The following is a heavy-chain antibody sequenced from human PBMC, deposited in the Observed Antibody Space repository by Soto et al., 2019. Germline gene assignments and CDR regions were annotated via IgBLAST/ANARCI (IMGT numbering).Heavy chain of an antibody. Sequence: EVQLVESGGGLVKPGGSLRLSCAASGVTFSSFSFNWVRQAPGKGLEWVSFILSSSGTIYYADSVKGRFTISRDNAKNSLYLQMNSLKDEDTAVYYCAGDYGGQLARRGFYYYYMDVWGKGTTVTVSS. CDR2: ILSSSGTI. V-gene: IGHV3-21*01. CDR1: GVTFSSFS. D-gene: IGHD6-6*01. J-gene: IGHJ6*03. CDR3: AGDYGGQLARRGFYYYYMDV.